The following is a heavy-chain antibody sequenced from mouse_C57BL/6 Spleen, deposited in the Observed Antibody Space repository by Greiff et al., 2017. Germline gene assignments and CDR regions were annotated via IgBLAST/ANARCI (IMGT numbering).Heavy chain of an antibody. CDR1: GYTFTSYW. J-gene: IGHJ2*01. CDR3: ARGSGHFDY. D-gene: IGHD3-2*02. Sequence: QVQLQQPGAELVKPGASVKLSCKASGYTFTSYWMQWVKQRPGQGLEWIGEIDPSDSYTNYNQKFKGKATLTVDTSSSTAYMQLSSLTSEDSAVYYCARGSGHFDYWGQGTTLTVSS. CDR2: IDPSDSYT. V-gene: IGHV1-50*01.